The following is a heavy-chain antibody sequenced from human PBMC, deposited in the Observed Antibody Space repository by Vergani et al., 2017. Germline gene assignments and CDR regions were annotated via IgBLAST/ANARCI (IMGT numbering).Heavy chain of an antibody. CDR3: AKYLRDSTDGLPDS. CDR2: IGKDGINT. Sequence: QEQLLQSGGGVVQPGGSLRLSCIGSGYTFGHFDMHWIRQAPGKGLEWLAYIGKDGINTRYRDAVKGRFTVSRDNSKDILYLQMDSLRSEDTALYYCAKYLRDSTDGLPDSWGPGTLVIVSS. D-gene: IGHD2-21*02. J-gene: IGHJ4*02. CDR1: GYTFGHFD. V-gene: IGHV3-30*02.